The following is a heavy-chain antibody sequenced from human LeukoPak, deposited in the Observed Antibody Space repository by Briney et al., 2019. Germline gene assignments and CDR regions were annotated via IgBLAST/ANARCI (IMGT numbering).Heavy chain of an antibody. CDR1: GGSISSSSYY. J-gene: IGHJ4*02. CDR3: ARKTYVDTAMGYYFDY. Sequence: SKTLSLTCTVSGGSISSSSYYWGWIRQPPGKGLERIGSIYYSGSTYYNPSLKSRVTISVDTSKNQFSLKLSSVTAADTAVYYCARKTYVDTAMGYYFDYWGQGTLVTVSS. D-gene: IGHD5-18*01. CDR2: IYYSGST. V-gene: IGHV4-39*07.